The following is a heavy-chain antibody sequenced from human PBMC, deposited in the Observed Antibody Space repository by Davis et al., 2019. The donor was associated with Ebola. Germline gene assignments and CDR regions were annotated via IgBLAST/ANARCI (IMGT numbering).Heavy chain of an antibody. V-gene: IGHV1-69*13. CDR1: GYTFTSYY. J-gene: IGHJ4*02. D-gene: IGHD6-13*01. CDR2: IIPIFGTA. Sequence: AASVKVSCKASGYTFTSYYMHWVRQAPGQGLEWMGGIIPIFGTANYAQKFQGRVTITADESTTTAYMELSSLRSEDTAVYYCATKQLGDYWGQGTLVTVSS. CDR3: ATKQLGDY.